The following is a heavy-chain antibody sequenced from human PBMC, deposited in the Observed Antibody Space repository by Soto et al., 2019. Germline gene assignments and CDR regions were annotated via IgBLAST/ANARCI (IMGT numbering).Heavy chain of an antibody. Sequence: QITLKESGPTLVRPAQTLTLTCDFSGFSLSTYHMGVAWIRHPPGKALEWLALIYWDDDKRYSPSLKDRLAISKATSSNQVVLTITNMDPGDTATYFCAHAGDYDLMTFDHWGPGTLVTVSS. CDR1: GFSLSTYHMG. CDR2: IYWDDDK. J-gene: IGHJ4*02. CDR3: AHAGDYDLMTFDH. V-gene: IGHV2-5*02. D-gene: IGHD4-17*01.